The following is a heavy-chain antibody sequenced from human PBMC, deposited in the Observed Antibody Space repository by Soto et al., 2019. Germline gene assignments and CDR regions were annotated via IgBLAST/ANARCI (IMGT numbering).Heavy chain of an antibody. D-gene: IGHD6-19*01. J-gene: IGHJ4*02. CDR3: ASSYSSGWYSSRPFDY. Sequence: SETLSLTCTVSGGSISSYYWSWIRQPPGKGLEWIGYIYYSGSTNYNPSLKSRVTISVDTSKNQFSLKLSSVTAADTAVYYCASSYSSGWYSSRPFDYWGQGTLVTSPQ. CDR2: IYYSGST. CDR1: GGSISSYY. V-gene: IGHV4-59*01.